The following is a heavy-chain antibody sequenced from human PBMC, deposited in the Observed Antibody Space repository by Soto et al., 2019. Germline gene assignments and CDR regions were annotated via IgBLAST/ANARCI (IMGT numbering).Heavy chain of an antibody. V-gene: IGHV1-69*01. Sequence: QVQLVQSGAEVKKPGSSVKVSCKASGGILRTYDLSWVRQAPGQGLEWMGGLIPVFGTPTYAQKFQGRVTITADESTRTVYMELSSLKSEDAAVYYCAGRRIAAAGRSHYFDYWGQGTLFTVSS. CDR1: GGILRTYD. J-gene: IGHJ4*02. CDR2: LIPVFGTP. CDR3: AGRRIAAAGRSHYFDY. D-gene: IGHD6-13*01.